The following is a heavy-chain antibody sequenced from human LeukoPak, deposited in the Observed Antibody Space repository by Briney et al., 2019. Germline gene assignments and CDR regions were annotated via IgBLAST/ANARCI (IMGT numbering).Heavy chain of an antibody. CDR3: TVGASWLDAFDI. V-gene: IGHV3-49*04. CDR1: GFTFGDYA. D-gene: IGHD1-26*01. Sequence: GGSLRLSCTASGFTFGDYAMSWVRQVPGKGLEWVGFIRSKAYGGTTEYAASVKGRFTISRDDSKSIAYLQMNSLKTEDTAVYYCTVGASWLDAFDIWGQGTMVTVSS. J-gene: IGHJ3*02. CDR2: IRSKAYGGTT.